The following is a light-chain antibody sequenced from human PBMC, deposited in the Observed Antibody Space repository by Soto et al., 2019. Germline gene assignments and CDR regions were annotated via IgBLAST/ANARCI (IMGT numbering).Light chain of an antibody. J-gene: IGKJ4*01. CDR1: QSVSSN. V-gene: IGKV3-15*01. CDR2: GAS. CDR3: QQYNNWPFT. Sequence: EIVMTQSPATLSVSPGERATLSRRASQSVSSNLAWYQQKPGQAPRLLIYGASTRATGIPARFSGSGSGTEFTLTISSLQSEDFAVYYCQQYNNWPFTFGGGTKVDIK.